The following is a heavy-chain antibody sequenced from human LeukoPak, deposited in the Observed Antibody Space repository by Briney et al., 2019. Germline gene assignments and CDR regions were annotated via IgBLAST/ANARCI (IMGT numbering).Heavy chain of an antibody. D-gene: IGHD5-12*01. CDR3: ANHGSGYNFDY. V-gene: IGHV3-21*01. CDR1: GFAFSSYS. Sequence: GGSLRLSCAASGFAFSSYSMNWVRQAPGKGLEWVSSISSSSSYIYYADSVKGRFTISRDNAKNSLYLQMNSLRAEDTAVYYCANHGSGYNFDYWGQGTLVTVSS. J-gene: IGHJ4*02. CDR2: ISSSSSYI.